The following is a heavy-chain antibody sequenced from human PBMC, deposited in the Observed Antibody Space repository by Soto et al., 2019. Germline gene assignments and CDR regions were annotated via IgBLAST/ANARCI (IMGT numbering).Heavy chain of an antibody. V-gene: IGHV3-74*01. J-gene: IGHJ6*03. CDR3: ATGGCSSTSCPRDYYYYMDV. CDR1: GFTFSSYW. D-gene: IGHD2-2*01. Sequence: PGGSLRLSCAASGFTFSSYWMHWVRQAPGKGQVWVSRINSDGSSTSYADSVKGRFTISRDNAKNTLYLQMNSLRAEDTAVYYCATGGCSSTSCPRDYYYYMDVWGKGTTVTVSS. CDR2: INSDGSST.